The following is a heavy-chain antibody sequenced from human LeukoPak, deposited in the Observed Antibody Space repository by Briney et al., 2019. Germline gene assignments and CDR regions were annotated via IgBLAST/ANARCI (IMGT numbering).Heavy chain of an antibody. J-gene: IGHJ4*02. Sequence: GGSLRLSCAASGFSFHNFAMNWVRQAPGKGLEWVATVGSSGGVTNYADSVKGRFTISRDNSNYTLYLQMSSLRVEDTAVYFCAKDLQSVYSSGWLHHYFDSWGPGTLVIVSS. CDR2: VGSSGGVT. D-gene: IGHD6-19*01. CDR3: AKDLQSVYSSGWLHHYFDS. CDR1: GFSFHNFA. V-gene: IGHV3-23*01.